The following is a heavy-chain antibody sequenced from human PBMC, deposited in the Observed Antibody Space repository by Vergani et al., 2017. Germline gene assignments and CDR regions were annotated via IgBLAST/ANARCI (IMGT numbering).Heavy chain of an antibody. J-gene: IGHJ3*02. Sequence: QVQLVQSGAEVKKPGSSVKVSCKASGGTFSSYAISWVRQAPGQGLEWMGGIIPIFGTATYAQKFQGIVTITADESTSTAYMELSSLRSEDTAVYYCARDGWELLKSDAFDIWGQGTMVTVSS. CDR1: GGTFSSYA. D-gene: IGHD1-26*01. V-gene: IGHV1-69*01. CDR3: ARDGWELLKSDAFDI. CDR2: IIPIFGTA.